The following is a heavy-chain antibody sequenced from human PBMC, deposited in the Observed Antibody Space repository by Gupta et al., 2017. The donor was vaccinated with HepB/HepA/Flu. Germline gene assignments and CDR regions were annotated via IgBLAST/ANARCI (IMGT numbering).Heavy chain of an antibody. Sequence: EVQLVQSGVEVTKPGESLKISCKTSGYSFSAYWLAWVRQMPGKGLEWMGMIYPDDSDTRYSPPFQGQVTFSADNSINTAYLQWTSLKASDTAVYYCARHSRTDMTFGPNDFWGQGTVVTVSS. CDR1: GYSFSAYW. D-gene: IGHD3-16*01. CDR2: IYPDDSDT. V-gene: IGHV5-51*01. CDR3: ARHSRTDMTFGPNDF. J-gene: IGHJ4*02.